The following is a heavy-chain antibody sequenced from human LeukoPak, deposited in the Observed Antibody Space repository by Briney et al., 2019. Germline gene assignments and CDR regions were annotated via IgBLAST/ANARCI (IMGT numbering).Heavy chain of an antibody. Sequence: GGPLTLPFAPSGFPFNIFGMPGSPRPPGGGGVGGAKKNQDGTEKYYVDSVKGRFTISRDNAKNSLYLQMNNLRAEDTAVYYCAREDSTSINYYYYMDVWGKGTTVTVSS. J-gene: IGHJ6*03. CDR3: AREDSTSINYYYYMDV. CDR1: GFPFNIFG. D-gene: IGHD6-6*01. V-gene: IGHV3-7*01. CDR2: KNQDGTEK.